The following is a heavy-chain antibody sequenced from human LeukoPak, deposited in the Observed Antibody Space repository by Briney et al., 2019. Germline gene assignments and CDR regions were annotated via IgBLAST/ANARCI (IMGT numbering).Heavy chain of an antibody. D-gene: IGHD6-13*01. CDR1: GFTVSSNY. Sequence: GGSLRLSCAASGFTVSSNYMSWVRQAPGKGLEWVSVISGSGGSTYYADSVKGRFTISSDNSKNTLYLQMNSLRAEDTAVYYCARDTDSWYFDYWGQGTLVTVSS. V-gene: IGHV3-53*05. J-gene: IGHJ4*02. CDR3: ARDTDSWYFDY. CDR2: ISGSGGST.